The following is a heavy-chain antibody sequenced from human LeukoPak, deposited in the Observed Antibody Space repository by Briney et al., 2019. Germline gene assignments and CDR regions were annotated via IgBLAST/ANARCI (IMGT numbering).Heavy chain of an antibody. V-gene: IGHV3-23*01. CDR2: ISGSGGST. CDR1: GFTFSSYA. CDR3: AKERKWELLPYYYYGMDV. D-gene: IGHD1-26*01. J-gene: IGHJ6*02. Sequence: PGGSLRLSCAASGFTFSSYAMSWVRQAPGKGLEWVSAISGSGGSTYYADSVKGRFTISRDNSKNMLYLQMNSLRAEDTAVYYCAKERKWELLPYYYYGMDVWGQGTTVTVSS.